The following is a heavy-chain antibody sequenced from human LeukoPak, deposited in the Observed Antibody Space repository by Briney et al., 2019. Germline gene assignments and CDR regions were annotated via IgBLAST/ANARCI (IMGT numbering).Heavy chain of an antibody. J-gene: IGHJ6*02. Sequence: PSETLSLTCTVSGGSISNSGYYWGWIRQPPGKGLEWIGYIYYSGSTNYNPSLKSRVTISVDTSKNQFSLKLSSVTAADTAVYYCARDLGRYYGMDVWGQGTTVTVSS. CDR1: GGSISNSGYY. CDR3: ARDLGRYYGMDV. CDR2: IYYSGST. V-gene: IGHV4-61*08.